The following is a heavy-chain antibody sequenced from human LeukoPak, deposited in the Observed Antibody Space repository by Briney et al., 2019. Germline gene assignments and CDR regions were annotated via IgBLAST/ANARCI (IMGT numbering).Heavy chain of an antibody. V-gene: IGHV3-23*01. Sequence: GGSLTLPCPASGFTLSRYGKSRVRQAPATGLEGASAISGSGGNTYYLDPLKARFTIPRDNSKNPLYLQMNSLRAEDTAVYYCAKTAASLLWFGGHWFDPWGQGTLVTVSS. CDR1: GFTLSRYG. CDR3: AKTAASLLWFGGHWFDP. D-gene: IGHD3-10*01. CDR2: ISGSGGNT. J-gene: IGHJ5*02.